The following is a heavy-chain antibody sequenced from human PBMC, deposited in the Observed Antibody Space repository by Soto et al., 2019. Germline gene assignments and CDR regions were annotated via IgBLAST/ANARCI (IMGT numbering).Heavy chain of an antibody. CDR1: GFTFSSYG. V-gene: IGHV3-33*01. CDR3: ARDSSDGTAGFDY. Sequence: GGSLRLSCAASGFTFSSYGMHWVRQAPGKGLEWVAVIWYDGSNKYYADSVKGRFTISRDNSKNTLYLQMNSLRAEDTAVYYCARDSSDGTAGFDYWGQGTLVTVSS. CDR2: IWYDGSNK. D-gene: IGHD1-7*01. J-gene: IGHJ4*02.